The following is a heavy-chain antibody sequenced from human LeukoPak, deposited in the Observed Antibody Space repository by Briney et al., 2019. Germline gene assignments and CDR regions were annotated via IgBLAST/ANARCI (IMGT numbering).Heavy chain of an antibody. CDR3: ARDPPDYGDYPSDY. Sequence: GASVKVSCKASGYTFTSYGISWVRQAPGQGLEWMGWISAYNGNTNYAQKFQGRVTITADKSTSTAYMELSSLRSEDTAVYYCARDPPDYGDYPSDYWGQGTLVTVSS. D-gene: IGHD4-17*01. V-gene: IGHV1-18*01. CDR1: GYTFTSYG. CDR2: ISAYNGNT. J-gene: IGHJ4*02.